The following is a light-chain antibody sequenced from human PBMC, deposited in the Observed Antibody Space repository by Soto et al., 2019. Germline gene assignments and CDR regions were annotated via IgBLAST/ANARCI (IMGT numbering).Light chain of an antibody. Sequence: QYVLTQPASVSGSPGQSITISCTGTSSDVGGYNYVSWYQHHPGKAPKLMIYDVSNRPSGVSNRFSGSKSGNTASLTISGLQPEDEADYYCSSYTTSNTRQIVLGTGTKVTVL. CDR2: DVS. V-gene: IGLV2-14*03. CDR1: SSDVGGYNY. CDR3: SSYTTSNTRQIV. J-gene: IGLJ1*01.